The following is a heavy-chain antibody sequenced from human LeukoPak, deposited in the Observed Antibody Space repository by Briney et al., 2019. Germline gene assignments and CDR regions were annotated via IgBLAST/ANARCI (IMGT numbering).Heavy chain of an antibody. CDR2: IIPIFGTA. CDR3: ARGHCSSTSCYDRFDL. V-gene: IGHV1-69*13. Sequence: SVKVSCKASGGTFISYAISWVRQAPGQGLEWMGGIIPIFGTANYAQKFQGRVTITADEPTSTAYMELSSLRSEDTAVYYCARGHCSSTSCYDRFDLWGQGTLVTVSS. CDR1: GGTFISYA. J-gene: IGHJ5*02. D-gene: IGHD2-2*01.